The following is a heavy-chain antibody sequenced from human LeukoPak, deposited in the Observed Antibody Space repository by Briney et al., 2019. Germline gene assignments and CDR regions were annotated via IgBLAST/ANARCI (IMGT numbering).Heavy chain of an antibody. J-gene: IGHJ2*01. D-gene: IGHD3-22*01. V-gene: IGHV1-46*01. CDR3: ARDPGDSSGYGRFDL. CDR2: ISPSGGST. CDR1: GYTFTSYY. Sequence: ASVKVSCKASGYTFTSYYMHWVRQAPGQGLEWMGIISPSGGSTSYAQKFQGRVTMTRDTSTSTVYMELSSLRSEDTAVYYCARDPGDSSGYGRFDLWGRGTLVTVSS.